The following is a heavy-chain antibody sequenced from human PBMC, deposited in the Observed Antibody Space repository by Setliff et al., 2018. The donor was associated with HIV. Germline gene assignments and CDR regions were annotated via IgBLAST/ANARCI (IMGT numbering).Heavy chain of an antibody. Sequence: SETLSLTCAVYGGSFSGYYWSWIRQPPGKGLEWIGEINHSGSTNYNPSLKSRVTISVDTSKNQFSLNLSSVTAADTAVYYCARGGSGSYLPSYYYYYYRYGWDKGTTVTVSS. D-gene: IGHD1-26*01. CDR3: ARGGSGSYLPSYYYYYYRYG. V-gene: IGHV4-34*01. J-gene: IGHJ6*03. CDR1: GGSFSGYY. CDR2: INHSGST.